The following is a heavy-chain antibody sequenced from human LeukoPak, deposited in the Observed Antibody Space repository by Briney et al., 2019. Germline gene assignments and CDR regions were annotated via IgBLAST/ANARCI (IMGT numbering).Heavy chain of an antibody. Sequence: VSSEPPLGSPSIYATCSVRPGPQQRLWWRLSIFPILGIANYAQKFQGRVTITADKSTSTAYMELSSLRSEDTAVYYCARLVPTTVVTPGYYYGMDVWGQGTTVTVSS. CDR2: IFPILGIA. CDR1: LGSPSIYA. V-gene: IGHV1-69*04. J-gene: IGHJ6*02. CDR3: ARLVPTTVVTPGYYYGMDV. D-gene: IGHD4-23*01.